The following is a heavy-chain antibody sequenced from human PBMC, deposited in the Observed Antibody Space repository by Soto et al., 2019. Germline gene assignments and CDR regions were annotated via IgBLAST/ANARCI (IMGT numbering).Heavy chain of an antibody. D-gene: IGHD6-6*01. J-gene: IGHJ1*01. CDR2: INPNSGGT. CDR1: GYTFTGYY. CDR3: ARVGGDSCSSWGYFQH. V-gene: IGHV1-2*02. Sequence: ASVKVSCKASGYTFTGYYMNWVRQAPGQGLEWMGWINPNSGGTNYAQKFQGRVTMTRDTSISTAYMELSSLRSDDTAVYYCARVGGDSCSSWGYFQHWGQGTLVTVSS.